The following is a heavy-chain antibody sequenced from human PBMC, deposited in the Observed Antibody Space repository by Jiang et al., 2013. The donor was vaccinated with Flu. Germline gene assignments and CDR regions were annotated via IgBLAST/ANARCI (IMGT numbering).Heavy chain of an antibody. CDR2: TYYRSQWFN. V-gene: IGHV6-1*01. D-gene: IGHD6-19*01. CDR3: ARAMTVSGTYDY. J-gene: IGHJ4*02. Sequence: SLTCAISGGSVSGHNVGWHWIRQSPSRGLEWLGRTYYRSQWFNDYPVSVQSRITINPDTSKNQFSLQLNSVTPEDTAVYYCARAMTVSGTYDYWGQGTLVTVSS. CDR1: GGSVSGHNVG.